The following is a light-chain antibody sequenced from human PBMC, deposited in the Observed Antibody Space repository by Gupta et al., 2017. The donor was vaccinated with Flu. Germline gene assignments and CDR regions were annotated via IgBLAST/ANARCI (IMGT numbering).Light chain of an antibody. CDR1: QSVSSTY. Sequence: EIVLTQSPGTLSLSPGERATLSCRASQSVSSTYLAWYQQKPDQAPRLLIYGASSRATGIPDRFSGSGSGTDFTLTISRLEPEDFAVYYCQQYGSSSIYSFGQGTKLE. CDR3: QQYGSSSIYS. V-gene: IGKV3-20*01. CDR2: GAS. J-gene: IGKJ2*03.